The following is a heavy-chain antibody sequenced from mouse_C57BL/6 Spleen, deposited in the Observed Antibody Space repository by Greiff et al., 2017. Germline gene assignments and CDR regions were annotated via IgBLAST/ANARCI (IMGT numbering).Heavy chain of an antibody. V-gene: IGHV5-17*01. D-gene: IGHD1-1*02. CDR3: ARGVVFDY. J-gene: IGHJ2*01. CDR2: ISSGSSTI. Sequence: EVMLVESGGGLVKPGGSLKLSCAATGFTFSDYGMHWVRQAPERGLEWVAYISSGSSTIYYADTVKGRFTISRDNAKNTLFLQMTSWRAEDTAMYYCARGVVFDYWGQGTTLTVSS. CDR1: GFTFSDYG.